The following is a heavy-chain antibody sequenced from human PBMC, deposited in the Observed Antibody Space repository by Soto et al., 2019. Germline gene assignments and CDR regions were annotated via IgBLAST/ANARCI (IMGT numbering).Heavy chain of an antibody. D-gene: IGHD1-20*01. CDR2: IIPLLGIT. V-gene: IGHV1-69*01. CDR3: ARDPRSITGTTSSEDFQH. Sequence: QAQLMQSGAEVKKPGSSVKVSCKASGGTFSGYAINWMRQAPGQGLEWMGGIIPLLGITDYGQKFQGRITIAADESTGTAYMDLRGLRSEDTAVYYCARDPRSITGTTSSEDFQHWGQGTRVSVSS. J-gene: IGHJ1*01. CDR1: GGTFSGYA.